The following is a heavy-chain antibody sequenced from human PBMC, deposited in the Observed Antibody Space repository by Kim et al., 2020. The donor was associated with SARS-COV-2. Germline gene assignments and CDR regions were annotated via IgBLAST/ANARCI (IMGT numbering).Heavy chain of an antibody. J-gene: IGHJ4*02. CDR2: IGASGRST. CDR3: AKGTSGYQQERYFDY. Sequence: GGSLRLSCAASGFTFGSYAMAWVRQAPEKGLEWVSAIGASGRSTYYADSVKGRFTISRDDSMNTHYLEMNSLGDEDTATYYCAKGTSGYQQERYFDYWGQGTVVIVSS. V-gene: IGHV3-23*01. D-gene: IGHD5-12*01. CDR1: GFTFGSYA.